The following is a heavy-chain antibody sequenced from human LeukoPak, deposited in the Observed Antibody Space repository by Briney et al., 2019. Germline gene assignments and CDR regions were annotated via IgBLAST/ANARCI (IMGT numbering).Heavy chain of an antibody. J-gene: IGHJ4*02. D-gene: IGHD5-18*01. CDR1: GFTFSSYG. Sequence: QPGRSLRLSCAASGFTFSSYGMHWVRQAPGKGLEWVSAISGSGGSTYYADSVKGRFTISRDNSKNTLYLQMNSLRAEDTAVYYCAKDTPAHGYSYGLDHFDYWGQGTLVTVSS. CDR3: AKDTPAHGYSYGLDHFDY. CDR2: ISGSGGST. V-gene: IGHV3-23*01.